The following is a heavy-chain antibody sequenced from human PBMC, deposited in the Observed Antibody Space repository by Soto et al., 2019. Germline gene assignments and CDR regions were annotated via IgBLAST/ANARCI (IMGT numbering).Heavy chain of an antibody. Sequence: QVPLVQSGAEVKKPGASVKVSCKASGYTFTSYAMHWVRQAPGQRLEWMGWINAGNGNTKYSQKFQGRFTITRDTSASTAYMELSSLRSEDTAVYYCARVSGSSCYFGYWGQGTLVTVSS. CDR2: INAGNGNT. V-gene: IGHV1-3*01. J-gene: IGHJ4*02. CDR3: ARVSGSSCYFGY. D-gene: IGHD6-13*01. CDR1: GYTFTSYA.